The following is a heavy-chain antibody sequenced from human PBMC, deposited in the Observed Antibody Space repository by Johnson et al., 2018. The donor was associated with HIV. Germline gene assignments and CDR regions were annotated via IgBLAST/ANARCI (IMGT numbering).Heavy chain of an antibody. CDR3: AKDRPRVGATAPSGGMDFDI. CDR1: GFTFSSYD. D-gene: IGHD1-26*01. CDR2: IGTAGDT. Sequence: VQLVESGGGVVQPGRSLRLSCAASGFTFSSYDMHWVRQAPGKGLEWVSGIGTAGDTYYPGSVKGRFTISRDDSKNTLYLQMNSLRAEDTAVYYCAKDRPRVGATAPSGGMDFDIWGQGTMVTVSS. V-gene: IGHV3-13*01. J-gene: IGHJ3*02.